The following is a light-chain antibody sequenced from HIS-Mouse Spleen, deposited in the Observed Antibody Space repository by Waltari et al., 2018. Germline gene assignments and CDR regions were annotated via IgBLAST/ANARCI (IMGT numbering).Light chain of an antibody. Sequence: SYELTQPPSVSVSPGQTARIPCSGDALPKTYAYWYQQKSGPAPVLVIYEDSKRPSGIPERFSGSSSGTMATLTISGAQVEDEDDYYCYSTDSSGNHRVFGGGTKLTVL. J-gene: IGLJ2*01. CDR2: EDS. CDR1: ALPKTY. CDR3: YSTDSSGNHRV. V-gene: IGLV3-10*03.